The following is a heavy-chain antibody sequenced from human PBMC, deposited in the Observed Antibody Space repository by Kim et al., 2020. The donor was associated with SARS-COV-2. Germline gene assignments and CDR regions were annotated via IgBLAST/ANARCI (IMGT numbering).Heavy chain of an antibody. CDR2: FDPEDGET. D-gene: IGHD3-10*01. V-gene: IGHV1-24*01. Sequence: ASVKVSCKVSGYTLTELSMHWVRQAPGKGLEWMGGFDPEDGETIYAQKLQGRATMTEDTSTDTAYMELSSLRSEDTAVYYCACIWFGELFGNWFDPWGQGTLVTVSS. CDR1: GYTLTELS. J-gene: IGHJ5*02. CDR3: ACIWFGELFGNWFDP.